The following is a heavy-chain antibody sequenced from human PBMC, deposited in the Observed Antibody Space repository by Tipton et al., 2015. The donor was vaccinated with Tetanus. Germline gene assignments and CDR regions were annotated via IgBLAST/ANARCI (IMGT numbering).Heavy chain of an antibody. V-gene: IGHV4-39*01. D-gene: IGHD6-13*01. Sequence: TLSLTCTVSGGSISSSSYFWGWIRQPPGKGLEWIGSIYYSGSTYYNPSLKSRVTISVDTSKNQFSLKLSSVTAADTAVYYCARPGGSSWNTRYLDYWGQGTLVAVSS. CDR2: IYYSGST. J-gene: IGHJ4*02. CDR1: GGSISSSSYF. CDR3: ARPGGSSWNTRYLDY.